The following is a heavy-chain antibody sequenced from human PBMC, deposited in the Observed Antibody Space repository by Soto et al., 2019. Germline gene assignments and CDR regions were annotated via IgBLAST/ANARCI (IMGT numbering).Heavy chain of an antibody. CDR1: GGSISSSSYY. CDR2: IYYSGST. J-gene: IGHJ6*02. CDR3: ARGPTSFHGMDV. V-gene: IGHV4-39*01. D-gene: IGHD2-2*01. Sequence: SETLSLTCTVSGGSISSSSYYWGWIRQPPGKGLEWIGSIYYSGSTYYNPSLKSRVTISVDTSKNQFSLKLSSVTAADTAVYYCARGPTSFHGMDVWGQGTTVTVSS.